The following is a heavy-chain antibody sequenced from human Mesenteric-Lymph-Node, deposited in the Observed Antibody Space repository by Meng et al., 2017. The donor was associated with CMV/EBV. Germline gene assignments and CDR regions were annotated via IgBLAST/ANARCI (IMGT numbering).Heavy chain of an antibody. V-gene: IGHV3-66*03. CDR1: GFTVSANY. D-gene: IGHD6-19*01. Sequence: GGSLRLSCAASGFTVSANYMSWVRQAPGKGLEWVAGTNWNGFSTAYADSVKGRFTISRDNSKNTLYLQMNSLRAEDTAVYYCARDPVAVDYYGMDVWGQGTTVTVSS. CDR2: TNWNGFST. J-gene: IGHJ6*02. CDR3: ARDPVAVDYYGMDV.